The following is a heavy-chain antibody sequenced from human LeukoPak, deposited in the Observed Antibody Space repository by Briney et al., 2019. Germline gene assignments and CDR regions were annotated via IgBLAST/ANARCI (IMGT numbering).Heavy chain of an antibody. Sequence: ASVKVSCKASGYTFTGYYMHWVRQAPGQGLEWMGWINPNSGGTNYAQKFQGRVTMTRDTSISTAYMELSRLRSDDTAVYYCARGGGGYCSSTSCYEEYFQHWGQGTLVTVSS. V-gene: IGHV1-2*02. J-gene: IGHJ1*01. CDR3: ARGGGGYCSSTSCYEEYFQH. CDR2: INPNSGGT. CDR1: GYTFTGYY. D-gene: IGHD2-2*01.